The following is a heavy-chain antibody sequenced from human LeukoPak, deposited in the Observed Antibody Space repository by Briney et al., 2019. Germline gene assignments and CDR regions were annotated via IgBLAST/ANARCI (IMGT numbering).Heavy chain of an antibody. J-gene: IGHJ4*02. CDR3: ARVHSGSPH. CDR1: GFTFSSYN. CDR2: ISTSSNYI. Sequence: GGSLRLSCAASGFTFSSYNMNWVRQAPGRGLEWVSSISTSSNYIYYADSVKGRFTISRDNAKNSLYLQMNSLRAEDTAVYYCARVHSGSPHWGQGTLVTVSS. V-gene: IGHV3-21*01. D-gene: IGHD1-26*01.